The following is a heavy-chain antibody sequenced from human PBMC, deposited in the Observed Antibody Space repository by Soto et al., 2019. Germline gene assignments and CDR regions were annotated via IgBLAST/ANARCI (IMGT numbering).Heavy chain of an antibody. V-gene: IGHV3-7*05. D-gene: IGHD3-3*02. Sequence: EVQLVESGGGLVQPGGSLRLACVASGLTFSRNWMTWVRQAPGKGLEWVATIKYDGSEKSYVDSVKGRFTISRDNAKNSLSLQINSLRAEDTAVYYCARVLSAFDYFDYWGQGTLVTVSS. CDR2: IKYDGSEK. J-gene: IGHJ4*02. CDR1: GLTFSRNW. CDR3: ARVLSAFDYFDY.